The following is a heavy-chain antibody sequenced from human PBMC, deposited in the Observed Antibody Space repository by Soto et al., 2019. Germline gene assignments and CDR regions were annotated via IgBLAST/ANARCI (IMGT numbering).Heavy chain of an antibody. CDR2: ISRDEDNT. Sequence: VLLLESGGGFVQPGGSVRLSCAAPQFTFGGLGLSWVRQSPGRGLEWVATISRDEDNTHYADSVNGRFTISKDRSTNTLHLHMASLRAEDTAMYDCVSWMSAHLDYWGRGTLVTVSS. CDR1: QFTFGGLG. CDR3: VSWMSAHLDY. J-gene: IGHJ4*02. V-gene: IGHV3-23*01. D-gene: IGHD2-2*03.